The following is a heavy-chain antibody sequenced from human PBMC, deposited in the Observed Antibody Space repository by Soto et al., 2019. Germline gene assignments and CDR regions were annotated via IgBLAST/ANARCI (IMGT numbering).Heavy chain of an antibody. CDR2: ISYDGSNK. J-gene: IGHJ4*02. V-gene: IGHV3-30*18. CDR3: AKFGYDYYDSSGPL. CDR1: GFTFSSYG. Sequence: QVQLVESGGGVVQPGRSLRLSCAASGFTFSSYGMHWVRQAPGKGLEWVAVISYDGSNKYYADSVKGRFTISRDNSKNTLYLQMNSLGAEDTAVYYCAKFGYDYYDSSGPLWGQGTLVTVSS. D-gene: IGHD3-22*01.